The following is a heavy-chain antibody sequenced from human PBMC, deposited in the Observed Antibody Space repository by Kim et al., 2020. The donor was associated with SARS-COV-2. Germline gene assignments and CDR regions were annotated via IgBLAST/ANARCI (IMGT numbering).Heavy chain of an antibody. J-gene: IGHJ3*02. D-gene: IGHD3-16*01. Sequence: RNKSHADSLQGRFTNSRDNAKNTLYLQMNSLRAEDTAVYYCARDGGSAFDIWGQGTMVTVSS. V-gene: IGHV3-30*01. CDR3: ARDGGSAFDI. CDR2: RNK.